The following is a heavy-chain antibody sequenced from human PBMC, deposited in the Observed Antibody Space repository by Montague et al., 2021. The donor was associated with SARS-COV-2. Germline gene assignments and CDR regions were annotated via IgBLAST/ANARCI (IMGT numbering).Heavy chain of an antibody. V-gene: IGHV4-31*03. CDR3: ARARITMIVVVNAFDI. Sequence: TLSLTCTVSGGSISSGGYYWSWIRQHPGKGLEWIGYIYYSGSTYYNPSLKSRVTISVDTSKNQFSLKLSSVTTADTAVYYCARARITMIVVVNAFDIWGQGTLVTVSS. J-gene: IGHJ3*02. CDR1: GGSISSGGYY. D-gene: IGHD3-22*01. CDR2: IYYSGST.